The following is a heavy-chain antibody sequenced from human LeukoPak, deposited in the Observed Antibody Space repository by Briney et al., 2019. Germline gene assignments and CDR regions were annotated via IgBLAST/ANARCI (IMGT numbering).Heavy chain of an antibody. CDR3: TSPAGHGGGWYYY. Sequence: GGSLRLSCAASGFTFSTCALSWVRQAPGKGLEWVSVISVSGDVTYYADSVKGRFTISRDDSENTLHLQMNSLRADDTAVYFCTSPAGHGGGWYYYWGQGTLVTVSS. CDR1: GFTFSTCA. D-gene: IGHD6-19*01. V-gene: IGHV3-23*01. J-gene: IGHJ4*02. CDR2: ISVSGDVT.